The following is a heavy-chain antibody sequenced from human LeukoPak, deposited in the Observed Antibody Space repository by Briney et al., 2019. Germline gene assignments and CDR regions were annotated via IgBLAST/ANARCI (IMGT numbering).Heavy chain of an antibody. V-gene: IGHV4-30-2*01. CDR1: GGSISSGGYS. D-gene: IGHD4-17*01. CDR3: ARAEGYGDYLDY. Sequence: SETLSLTCAVSGGSISSGGYSWSWIRQPPGKGLEWIGYIYHSGSTYYNPSLKSRVTISVDRSKNQFSLKLSSVTAADTAVYYCARAEGYGDYLDYWGQGTLATVSS. J-gene: IGHJ4*02. CDR2: IYHSGST.